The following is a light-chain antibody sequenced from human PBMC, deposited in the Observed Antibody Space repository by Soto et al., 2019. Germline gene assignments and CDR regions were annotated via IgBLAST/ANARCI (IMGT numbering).Light chain of an antibody. CDR3: QQRSNSPAIT. J-gene: IGKJ5*01. CDR1: QSVRGSN. Sequence: IQSVRGSNLAWYQQKPGQAPRLLIYGASSRATDIPDRFSGSGSGTDFTHTIRRLQPSDFAVYYCQQRSNSPAITFAQGTRLEI. CDR2: GAS. V-gene: IGKV3D-20*02.